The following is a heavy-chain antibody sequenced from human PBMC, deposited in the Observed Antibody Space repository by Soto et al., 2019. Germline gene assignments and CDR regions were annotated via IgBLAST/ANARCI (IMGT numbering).Heavy chain of an antibody. V-gene: IGHV4-59*01. J-gene: IGHJ6*03. D-gene: IGHD2-15*01. CDR3: ARARVAPGLYYCHYQDL. Sequence: SETLSLTCTVSGGSISSYYWSWIRQPPGKGLEWIGYIYYSGSTNYNPSPKSRVTISVDTSKNQFSLKLSSVTAADTAVYYCARARVAPGLYYCHYQDLWGKGTTVTVSS. CDR2: IYYSGST. CDR1: GGSISSYY.